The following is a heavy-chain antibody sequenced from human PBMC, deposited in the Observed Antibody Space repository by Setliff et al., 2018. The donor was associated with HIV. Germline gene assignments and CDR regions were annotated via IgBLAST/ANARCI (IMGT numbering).Heavy chain of an antibody. Sequence: SETLSLTCTVSGGSISSSSYYWGWIRQPPGKGLEWIGSIYYSGSSYYNPSLKSRVTISVDTSKNQFSLKLSSVTAADTAVYYCAGVLSSGYYDGPWGQGTLVTVSS. V-gene: IGHV4-39*07. CDR3: AGVLSSGYYDGP. CDR1: GGSISSSSYY. CDR2: IYYSGSS. D-gene: IGHD3-22*01. J-gene: IGHJ5*02.